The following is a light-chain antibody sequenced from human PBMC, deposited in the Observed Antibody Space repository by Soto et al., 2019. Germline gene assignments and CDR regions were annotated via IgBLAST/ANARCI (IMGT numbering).Light chain of an antibody. V-gene: IGLV1-40*01. CDR3: QSYDNSLRVL. CDR1: RSNIGSGFD. Sequence: QSGLTQPPSVSGAPGQSVTIPCTGSRSNIGSGFDVHWYQQVPGTAPKLLIFGNNNRPSGVPDRFSGSKSGSSASLAIAGLQAEDEADYFCQSYDNSLRVLFCGGTKVTVL. J-gene: IGLJ2*01. CDR2: GNN.